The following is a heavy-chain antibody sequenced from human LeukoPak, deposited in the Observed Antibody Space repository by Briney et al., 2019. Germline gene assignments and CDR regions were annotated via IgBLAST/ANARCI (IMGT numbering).Heavy chain of an antibody. CDR3: ARSFSPQLRFLEWPRAFDI. J-gene: IGHJ3*02. D-gene: IGHD3-3*01. CDR2: INPNSGGT. Sequence: GASVKVSCKASGYTFTGYYMHWVRQAPGQELEWMGWINPNSGGTNYAQKFQGRVTMTRDTSISTAYMELSRLRSDDTAVYYCARSFSPQLRFLEWPRAFDIWGQGTMVTVSS. CDR1: GYTFTGYY. V-gene: IGHV1-2*02.